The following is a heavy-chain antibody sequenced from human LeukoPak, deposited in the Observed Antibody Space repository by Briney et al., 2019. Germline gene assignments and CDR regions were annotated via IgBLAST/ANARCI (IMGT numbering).Heavy chain of an antibody. CDR3: AKSSSPRSDFRTGAFDI. Sequence: GGSLRLSCAASGFTFDDYAMHWVRRAPGKGLEWVSGISWNSGSIGYGDSVKGRFTISRDNARNSLYLQMSSLSAEDTALYYCAKSSSPRSDFRTGAFDIWGQGTMVTVSS. V-gene: IGHV3-9*01. D-gene: IGHD1-14*01. J-gene: IGHJ3*02. CDR2: ISWNSGSI. CDR1: GFTFDDYA.